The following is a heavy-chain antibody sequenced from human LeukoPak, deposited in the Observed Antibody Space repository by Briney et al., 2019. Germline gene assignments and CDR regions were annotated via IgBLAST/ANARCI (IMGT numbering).Heavy chain of an antibody. CDR2: IIPIFGTA. V-gene: IGHV1-69*13. D-gene: IGHD5-24*01. CDR3: ARGGGYNSPQFDY. CDR1: GGTFSSYA. J-gene: IGHJ4*02. Sequence: SVKVSCKASGGTFSSYAISWVRQAPGQGLEWMGGIIPIFGTANYAQKFQGRVTITADESSSTAYMELSSLRSEDTAVYYCARGGGYNSPQFDYWGQGTLVTVSS.